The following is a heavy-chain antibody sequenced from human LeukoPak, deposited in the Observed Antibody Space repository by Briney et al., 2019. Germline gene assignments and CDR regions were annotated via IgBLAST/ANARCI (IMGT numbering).Heavy chain of an antibody. CDR2: IYYSGST. CDR1: GGSISSYY. D-gene: IGHD3-10*01. CDR3: ARADPDYGSGTFDY. V-gene: IGHV4-59*01. Sequence: PSETLSLTCTVSGGSISSYYWSWIRQPPGKGLEWIGYIYYSGSTNYNPSLKSRVTISVDRSKNQFSLKLTSVTAADTAVYYCARADPDYGSGTFDYWGQGTLVTVSS. J-gene: IGHJ4*02.